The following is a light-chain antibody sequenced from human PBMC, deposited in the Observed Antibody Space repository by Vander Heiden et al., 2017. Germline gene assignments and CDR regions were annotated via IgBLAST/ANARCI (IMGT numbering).Light chain of an antibody. CDR1: SGINVGTYR. J-gene: IGLJ3*02. CDR2: YKSDSDK. Sequence: QAVLTQPVYISAAAGASASNTCTLRSGINVGTYRIYWYQQKPGSPPQYLLRYKSDSDKQQGSGVPSRFSGSKDASANAGILLISWLQSEDEADSYCMIWHSSAWVFGGGTKLTVL. V-gene: IGLV5-45*01. CDR3: MIWHSSAWV.